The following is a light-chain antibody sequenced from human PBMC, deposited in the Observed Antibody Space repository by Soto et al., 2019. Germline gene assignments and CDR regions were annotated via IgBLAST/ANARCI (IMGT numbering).Light chain of an antibody. CDR3: QQYNNWPPIT. Sequence: EILITKSPATQCVAPGKRVALAGSRSQSVSSNLAWYQQKPGQAPRLLIYGASTRATGIPARFSGSGSGTEFTLTFSSLQSEDFAIYYCQQYNNWPPITFGQGTRLEIK. CDR1: QSVSSN. J-gene: IGKJ5*01. V-gene: IGKV3-15*01. CDR2: GAS.